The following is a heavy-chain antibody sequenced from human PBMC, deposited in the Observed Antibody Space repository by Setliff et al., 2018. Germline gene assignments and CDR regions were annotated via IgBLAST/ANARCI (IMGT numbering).Heavy chain of an antibody. CDR3: ARMSGFLYMDV. D-gene: IGHD3-3*01. Sequence: PSETLSLTCTVSGDSIANGNQFWGWIRQPAGKGLEWIGHIYTSWSTNYNPSLKSRLTISVDTSKNQFSLNLSSVTAADTAVYYCARMSGFLYMDVWGKGTTVTVSS. J-gene: IGHJ6*03. V-gene: IGHV4-61*09. CDR1: GDSIANGNQF. CDR2: IYTSWST.